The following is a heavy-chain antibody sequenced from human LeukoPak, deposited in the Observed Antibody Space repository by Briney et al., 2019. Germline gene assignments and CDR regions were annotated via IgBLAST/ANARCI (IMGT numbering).Heavy chain of an antibody. Sequence: SETLSLTCTVSGGSISSYYWSWIRQPAGKGLEWIGRIYTSGSTNYNPSLKSRVTMSVDTSKNQFSLKLSSVTAADTAVYYCARFISVAGTGNFDYWGQGTLVTVSS. CDR1: GGSISSYY. CDR3: ARFISVAGTGNFDY. V-gene: IGHV4-4*07. D-gene: IGHD6-19*01. J-gene: IGHJ4*02. CDR2: IYTSGST.